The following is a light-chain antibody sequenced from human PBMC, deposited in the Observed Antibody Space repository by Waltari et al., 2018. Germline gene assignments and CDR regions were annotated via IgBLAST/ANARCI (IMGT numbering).Light chain of an antibody. CDR2: DVS. J-gene: IGLJ1*01. CDR1: SSDVCGYKY. CDR3: CSYAGSGTYV. V-gene: IGLV2-23*02. Sequence: QSALTQPASVSGSPVQSITISCTGTSSDVCGYKYVSWYQQHPGKATKLMIYDVSKRPSGVSNRFSGSKSANTASLTIAGLQAEDEADYYCCSYAGSGTYVFGTGTKVTVL.